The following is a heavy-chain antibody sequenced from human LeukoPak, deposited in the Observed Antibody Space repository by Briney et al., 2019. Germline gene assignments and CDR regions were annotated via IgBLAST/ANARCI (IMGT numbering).Heavy chain of an antibody. CDR3: ARGRGSGTTDY. J-gene: IGHJ4*02. CDR1: GFTFSSYP. V-gene: IGHV3-30*04. CDR2: ISNDGGTK. D-gene: IGHD3-10*01. Sequence: GRSLRLSCAASGFTFSSYPMHWVRQAPGKGLEWVAVISNDGGTKYYADSVKGRFTISRDNSKNTLYVQMNSLRAEDTAVYYCARGRGSGTTDYWGQGTLVTVSS.